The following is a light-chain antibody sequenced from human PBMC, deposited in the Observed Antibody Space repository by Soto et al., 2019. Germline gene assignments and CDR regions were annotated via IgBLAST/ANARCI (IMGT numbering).Light chain of an antibody. CDR1: QSISTY. V-gene: IGKV1-39*01. CDR2: AAS. CDR3: QQSYNSPWT. Sequence: DIQMTQSPSSLSASVRDRVTITCRASQSISTYLNWYQQKPGKVPKLLIYAASTLQSGVPSRFRGSGSGTDFTLTISSLQPEDFATYYCQQSYNSPWTFAQGTKV. J-gene: IGKJ1*01.